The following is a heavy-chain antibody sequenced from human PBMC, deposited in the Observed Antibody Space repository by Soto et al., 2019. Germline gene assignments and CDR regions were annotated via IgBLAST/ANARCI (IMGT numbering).Heavy chain of an antibody. V-gene: IGHV3-15*07. J-gene: IGHJ4*02. CDR1: GFTFSNAW. CDR2: IKNKLDGETT. Sequence: EVQLVESGGGLVKPGGSLRLSCAASGFTFSNAWMNWVRQAPGKGLEWVGHIKNKLDGETTDYAAPVKGRFTISRDDLKNTLYLQMNSLRIDDTAVYYCTTDVWPRLRGDFWGQGSLVTVSS. D-gene: IGHD3-16*01. CDR3: TTDVWPRLRGDF.